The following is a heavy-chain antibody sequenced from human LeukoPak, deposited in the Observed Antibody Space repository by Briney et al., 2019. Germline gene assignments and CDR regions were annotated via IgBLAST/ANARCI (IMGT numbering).Heavy chain of an antibody. CDR1: GFTFSSYW. V-gene: IGHV3-74*01. Sequence: GGSLRLSCAASGFTFSSYWMHWVRQAPGKGLVWVSGVDTDGSSTDYADSVKGRFAISRDNAKNTLYLQMNSLRVEDMAVYYCYGGNAEQWGQGTLVTVSS. J-gene: IGHJ1*01. CDR3: YGGNAEQ. D-gene: IGHD4/OR15-4a*01. CDR2: VDTDGSST.